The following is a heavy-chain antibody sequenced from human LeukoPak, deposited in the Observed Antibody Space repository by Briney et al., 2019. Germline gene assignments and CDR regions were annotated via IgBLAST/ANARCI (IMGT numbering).Heavy chain of an antibody. D-gene: IGHD2-15*01. V-gene: IGHV3-66*01. CDR1: GFTVSSNY. CDR3: ARDCGGGSCSFDY. Sequence: GGSLRLSCAASGFTVSSNYMSWGRQAPGKGLEWVSVIYSGGSTYYADSVKGRFTISRDNSKNTLYLQMNSLRAEDTAVYYCARDCGGGSCSFDYWGQGTLVTVSS. J-gene: IGHJ4*02. CDR2: IYSGGST.